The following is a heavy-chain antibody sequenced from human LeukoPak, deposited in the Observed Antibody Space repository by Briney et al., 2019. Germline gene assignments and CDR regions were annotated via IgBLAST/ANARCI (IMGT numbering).Heavy chain of an antibody. CDR2: IYPDDSDT. D-gene: IGHD3-3*01. CDR3: ARQWSDSSRPVGVMDV. Sequence: GESLKISCEASGYSFTTYWIGWVRQMPGKGLEWMGIIYPDDSDTRYSPSFQGQVTISADKSVSTAYLQWNSLKASDTAMYYCARQWSDSSRPVGVMDVWGHGTTVTVSS. CDR1: GYSFTTYW. V-gene: IGHV5-51*01. J-gene: IGHJ6*02.